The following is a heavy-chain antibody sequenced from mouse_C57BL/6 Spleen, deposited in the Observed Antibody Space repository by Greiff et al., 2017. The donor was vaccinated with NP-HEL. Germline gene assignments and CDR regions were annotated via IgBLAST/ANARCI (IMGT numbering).Heavy chain of an antibody. D-gene: IGHD2-3*01. V-gene: IGHV1-54*01. CDR3: ARSSDGYPDY. J-gene: IGHJ2*01. CDR2: INPGSGGT. CDR1: GYAFTNYL. Sequence: QVQLQQPGAELVRPGTSVKVSCKASGYAFTNYLIEWVKQRPGQGLEWIGVINPGSGGTNYNEKFKGKATLTADKSSSTAYMQLSSLTSEDSAVYFCARSSDGYPDYWGQGTTLTVSS.